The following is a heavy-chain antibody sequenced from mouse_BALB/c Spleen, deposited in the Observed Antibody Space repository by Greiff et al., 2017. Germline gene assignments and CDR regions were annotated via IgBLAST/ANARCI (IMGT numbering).Heavy chain of an antibody. J-gene: IGHJ3*01. CDR1: GYAFSSYW. D-gene: IGHD2-4*01. CDR2: IYPGDGDT. Sequence: VKLVESGAELVRPGSSVKISCKASGYAFSSYWMNWVKQRPGQGLEWIGQIYPGDGDTNYNGKFKGKATLTADKSSSTAYMQLSSLTSEDSAVYFCARRAYDYDGFAYWGQGTLVTVSA. CDR3: ARRAYDYDGFAY. V-gene: IGHV1-80*01.